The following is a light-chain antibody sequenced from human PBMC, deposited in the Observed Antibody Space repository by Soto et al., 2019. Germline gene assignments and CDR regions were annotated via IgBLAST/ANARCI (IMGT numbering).Light chain of an antibody. CDR2: EVS. CDR1: SSDVGAYNY. J-gene: IGLJ1*01. CDR3: SSYTSSSTLV. V-gene: IGLV2-14*01. Sequence: QSVLTQPASVSGSPGQSITISCTGTSSDVGAYNYVSWYQQHPGKAPKLMIYEVSHRPSGVSNRFSGSKSGNTASLTISGLQAEDEADYYSSSYTSSSTLVFATGTKV.